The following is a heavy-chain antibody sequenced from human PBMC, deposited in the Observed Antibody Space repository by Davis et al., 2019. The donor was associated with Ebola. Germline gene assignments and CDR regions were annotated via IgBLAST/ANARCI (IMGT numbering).Heavy chain of an antibody. J-gene: IGHJ6*02. Sequence: GESLKISCEASGFTFSSYGMHWVRQAPGKGLEWVALISYDGSNKYYADSVKGRFTISRDNSKNTLYLQMNSLRAEDTAVYYCARDGPLFALGDYYYGMDVWGQGTTVTVSS. CDR1: GFTFSSYG. CDR2: ISYDGSNK. V-gene: IGHV3-30*03. D-gene: IGHD3-16*01. CDR3: ARDGPLFALGDYYYGMDV.